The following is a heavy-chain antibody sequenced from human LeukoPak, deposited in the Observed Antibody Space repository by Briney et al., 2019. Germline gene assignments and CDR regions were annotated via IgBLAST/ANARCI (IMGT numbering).Heavy chain of an antibody. CDR1: GGSISSGDYY. V-gene: IGHV4-30-4*08. Sequence: SQTLSLTCTVSGGSISSGDYYWSWIRHPPGKGLEWTGYIYYSGSTYYNPSLKRRVTISVDTSKNQFSLKLSSVPAAETTVYYCARDALGGFDPWGQATLVTVSS. J-gene: IGHJ5*02. CDR2: IYYSGST. CDR3: ARDALGGFDP.